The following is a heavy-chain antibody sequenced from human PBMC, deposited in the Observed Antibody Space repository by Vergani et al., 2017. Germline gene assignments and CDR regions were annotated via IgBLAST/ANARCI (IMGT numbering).Heavy chain of an antibody. CDR3: ARGGHGYSYSPYGTAFDY. Sequence: QVQLVESGGGVVQPGRSLRLSCAASGFTFSSYGMHWVRQAPGKGLGWVAVIWYDGSNKYYADSVKGRFTISRDNSKNTLYLQMNSLRAEDTAVYYCARGGHGYSYSPYGTAFDYWGQGTLVTVSS. V-gene: IGHV3-33*01. CDR2: IWYDGSNK. J-gene: IGHJ4*02. D-gene: IGHD5-18*01. CDR1: GFTFSSYG.